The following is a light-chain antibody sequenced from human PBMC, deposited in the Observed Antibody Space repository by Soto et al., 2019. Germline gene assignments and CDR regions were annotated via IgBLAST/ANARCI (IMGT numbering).Light chain of an antibody. CDR3: QHFNSYPWT. CDR1: QSISSW. J-gene: IGKJ1*01. CDR2: KAS. Sequence: IPRTQSRATLSASIGDRVTITCRASQSISSWLAWYQQKPGKAPKLLINKASSLESGVPSRFSGSGSGTEFTLTISSLQPDDFATYYCQHFNSYPWTFGQGTKVDIK. V-gene: IGKV1-5*03.